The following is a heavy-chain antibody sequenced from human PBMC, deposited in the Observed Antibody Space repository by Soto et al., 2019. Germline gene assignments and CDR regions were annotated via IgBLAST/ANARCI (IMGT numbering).Heavy chain of an antibody. Sequence: QPGGSLRLSCAASGFTFSSYAMSWVRQAPGKGLEWVSAISGSGGSTYYADSVKGRFTISRDNSKNTLYLQMNSLRAEDTAVYYCAKAPRSPAQIQLWLVPGYYYYGMDVWGQGTTVTVSS. V-gene: IGHV3-23*01. CDR1: GFTFSSYA. CDR2: ISGSGGST. CDR3: AKAPRSPAQIQLWLVPGYYYYGMDV. J-gene: IGHJ6*02. D-gene: IGHD5-18*01.